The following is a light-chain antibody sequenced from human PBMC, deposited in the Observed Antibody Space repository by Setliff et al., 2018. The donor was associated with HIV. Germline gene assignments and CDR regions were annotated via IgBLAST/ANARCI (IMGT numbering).Light chain of an antibody. J-gene: IGLJ1*01. CDR2: EVS. Sequence: QSALTQPAFVSGSPGQSITISCTGTSSDVGSYNLVSWYQQHPGKAPKLMIYEVSKRPSGVSNRFSGSKSGNTASLTISGLQAEDEADYYCCSYAGSRIFYVFGTGTKVTVL. V-gene: IGLV2-23*02. CDR1: SSDVGSYNL. CDR3: CSYAGSRIFYV.